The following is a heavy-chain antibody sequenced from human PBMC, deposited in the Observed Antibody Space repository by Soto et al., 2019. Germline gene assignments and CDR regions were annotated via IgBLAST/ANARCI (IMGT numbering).Heavy chain of an antibody. CDR3: ASSSGDLDVYGMDI. Sequence: GGSRRLSWAASGITFSRYAMSWVRQAPGKGLEWVSTVTGGGHTTYNADSVNGRFTISRDNYKNTLYLQMNNLRAEDTAIYYCASSSGDLDVYGMDIWGPGTTVTVSS. J-gene: IGHJ6*02. CDR1: GITFSRYA. V-gene: IGHV3-23*01. D-gene: IGHD3-10*01. CDR2: VTGGGHTT.